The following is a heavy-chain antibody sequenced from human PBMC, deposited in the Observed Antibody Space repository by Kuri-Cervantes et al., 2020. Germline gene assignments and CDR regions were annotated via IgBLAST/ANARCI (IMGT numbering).Heavy chain of an antibody. D-gene: IGHD6-19*01. CDR1: GFTFSSYE. CDR2: ISSSGSTI. CDR3: ARPGVAGFNDY. J-gene: IGHJ4*02. Sequence: GESLKISCAASGFTFSSYEMNWVRQAPGKGLEWVSYISSSGSTIYYADSVKGRSTISRDNAKNSLYLQMNSLRVEDTAMYYCARPGVAGFNDYWGQGTLVTVSS. V-gene: IGHV3-48*03.